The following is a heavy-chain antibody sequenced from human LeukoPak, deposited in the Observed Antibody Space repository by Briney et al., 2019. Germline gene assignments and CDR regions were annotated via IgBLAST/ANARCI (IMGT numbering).Heavy chain of an antibody. J-gene: IGHJ4*02. V-gene: IGHV3-23*01. CDR2: ISGSSGHT. CDR3: EKVGCSEMEWLLYSDH. Sequence: GGSLRLSCAASGLTFSSYAMSWVRQPPGKGLEWVSDISGSSGHTYYADSVKGRFTISRNNSKNTLYLQMNSLRAVDTAVYYCEKVGCSEMEWLLYSDHWGQGTLVTVSS. CDR1: GLTFSSYA. D-gene: IGHD3-3*01.